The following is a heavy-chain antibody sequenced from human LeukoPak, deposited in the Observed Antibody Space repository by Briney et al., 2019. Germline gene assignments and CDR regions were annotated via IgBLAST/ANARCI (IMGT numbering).Heavy chain of an antibody. V-gene: IGHV1-69*05. CDR1: GGTFSSYA. J-gene: IGHJ5*02. CDR3: ARAQPIVPAAMAWFDP. CDR2: IIPIFGTA. Sequence: GASVKVSCKASGGTFSSYAISWVRQAPGQGLEWMGGIIPIFGTANYAQKFQGRVTITTDESTSTAYMELSSLRSEDTAVYYCARAQPIVPAAMAWFDPWGQGTLVTVSS. D-gene: IGHD2-2*01.